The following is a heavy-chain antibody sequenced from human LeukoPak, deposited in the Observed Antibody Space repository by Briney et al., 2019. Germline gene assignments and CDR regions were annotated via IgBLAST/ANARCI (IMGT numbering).Heavy chain of an antibody. CDR2: IRWNSGST. J-gene: IGHJ6*02. Sequence: SLRLSCAASGFTFDDYAMHWVRQAPGKGLEWVSGIRWNSGSTGYADSVKGRFTISRDNAKNSLYLQMNSLRGEDTALYYCAKAREDYYGMDVWGQGTTVTVSS. V-gene: IGHV3-9*01. CDR3: AKAREDYYGMDV. D-gene: IGHD1-26*01. CDR1: GFTFDDYA.